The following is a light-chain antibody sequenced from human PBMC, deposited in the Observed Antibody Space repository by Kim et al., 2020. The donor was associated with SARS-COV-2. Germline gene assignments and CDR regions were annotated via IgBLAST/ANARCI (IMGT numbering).Light chain of an antibody. J-gene: IGKJ1*01. CDR3: QQYNNRPPVT. Sequence: SPGERAPLSCRATQSVGTNLAWYQQKPGQAPRLLIDGATTRATGVPARFSGSGSGTEFTLTISSLQSEDFAVYHCQQYNNRPPVTFGQGTKVDIK. V-gene: IGKV3-15*01. CDR1: QSVGTN. CDR2: GAT.